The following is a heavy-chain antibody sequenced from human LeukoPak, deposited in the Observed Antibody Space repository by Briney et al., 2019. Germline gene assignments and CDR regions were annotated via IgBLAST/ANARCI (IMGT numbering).Heavy chain of an antibody. CDR3: AKARGERSGSLDG. V-gene: IGHV3-33*06. D-gene: IGHD3-16*01. Sequence: GASLRLSCAASGFTFSSYGMHWVRQAPGKGLEWVAVIWYDGSNKYYADSVRGRFTISRDNSKNTLYLQMNSLRAEDTAVYYCAKARGERSGSLDGWGQESLVTVSS. CDR1: GFTFSSYG. J-gene: IGHJ4*02. CDR2: IWYDGSNK.